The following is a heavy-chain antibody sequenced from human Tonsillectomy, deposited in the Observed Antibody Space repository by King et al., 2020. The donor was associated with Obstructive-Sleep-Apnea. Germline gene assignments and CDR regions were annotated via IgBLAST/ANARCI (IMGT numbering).Heavy chain of an antibody. CDR1: GFTFSSYG. D-gene: IGHD3-10*01. CDR2: IRYDGSNK. CDR3: AKDPQGVTMVRGVIIKSYYGMDV. V-gene: IGHV3-30*02. J-gene: IGHJ6*02. Sequence: VQLVESGGGVVQPGGSLRLSCAASGFTFSSYGMHWVRQAPGKGLEWVAFIRYDGSNKYYADSVKGRFTISRDNSKNTLYLQMNSLRAEDTAVYYCAKDPQGVTMVRGVIIKSYYGMDVWGHGTTVTVSS.